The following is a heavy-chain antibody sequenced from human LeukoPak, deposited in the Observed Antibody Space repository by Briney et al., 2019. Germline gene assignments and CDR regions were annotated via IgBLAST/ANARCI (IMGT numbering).Heavy chain of an antibody. CDR3: AKRPTTTYYYGSGSYYPFDY. Sequence: PGGSLRLSCAASGFTFSSYAMSWVRQAPGKGLEWVSAISGSGGSTYYADSVKGRFTISRDNSKNTLYLQMHSLRAEDTAVYYCAKRPTTTYYYGSGSYYPFDYWGQGTLVTVSS. D-gene: IGHD3-10*01. CDR1: GFTFSSYA. CDR2: ISGSGGST. J-gene: IGHJ4*02. V-gene: IGHV3-23*01.